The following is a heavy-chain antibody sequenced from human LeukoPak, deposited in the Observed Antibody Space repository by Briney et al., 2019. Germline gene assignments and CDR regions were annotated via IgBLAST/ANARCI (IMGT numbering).Heavy chain of an antibody. CDR2: IHYSGST. V-gene: IGHV4-59*01. D-gene: IGHD2-21*02. J-gene: IGHJ3*02. CDR3: ARGAYCGGDCYPPAGAFDI. CDR1: GGPITNYY. Sequence: SETLYLTCTGSGGPITNYYWTWIRQPPGKGLEWIGYIHYSGSTNYNPSLKSRVTISVDTSKNQFSLKLSSVTAADTAVYYCARGAYCGGDCYPPAGAFDIWGQGTTVTVSS.